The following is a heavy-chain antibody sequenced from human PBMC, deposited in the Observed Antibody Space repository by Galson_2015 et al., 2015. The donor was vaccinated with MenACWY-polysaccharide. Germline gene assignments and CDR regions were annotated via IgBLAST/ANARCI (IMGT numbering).Heavy chain of an antibody. Sequence: SCAASGFNFRGSGMHWVRQAPGKGLEWVAVIQYDGSIKAFADSVKGRFTISRDNSKNTLFLEMNSLRAEDTAVYFCAREGSRIVFHAFDIWGQGTMVTVSS. J-gene: IGHJ3*02. CDR3: AREGSRIVFHAFDI. CDR2: IQYDGSIK. D-gene: IGHD6-13*01. CDR1: GFNFRGSG. V-gene: IGHV3-33*05.